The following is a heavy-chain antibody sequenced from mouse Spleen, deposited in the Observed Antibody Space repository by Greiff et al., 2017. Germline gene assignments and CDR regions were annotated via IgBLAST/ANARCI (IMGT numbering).Heavy chain of an antibody. CDR2: IGPSDSYT. Sequence: QVQLQQPGAELVMPGASVKLSCKASGYTFTSYWMHWVKQRPGQGLEWIGEIGPSDSYTNYNQKFKGKATLTVDKSSSTAYMQLSSLTSEDSAVYYCARRLWGFAYWGQGTLVTVSA. D-gene: IGHD1-1*02. CDR3: ARRLWGFAY. J-gene: IGHJ3*01. CDR1: GYTFTSYW. V-gene: IGHV1-69*01.